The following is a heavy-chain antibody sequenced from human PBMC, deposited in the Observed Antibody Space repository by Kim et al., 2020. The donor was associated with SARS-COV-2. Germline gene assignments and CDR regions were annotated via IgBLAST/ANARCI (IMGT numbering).Heavy chain of an antibody. CDR1: GFTFSSYA. V-gene: IGHV3-30-3*01. CDR2: ISYDGSNK. CDR3: ARGKLAGTSPLVY. Sequence: GGSLRLSCAASGFTFSSYAMHWVRQAPGKGLEWVAVISYDGSNKYYADSVKGRFTISRDNSKNTLYLQMNSLRAEDTAVYYCARGKLAGTSPLVYWGQGTLVTVSS. J-gene: IGHJ4*02. D-gene: IGHD6-19*01.